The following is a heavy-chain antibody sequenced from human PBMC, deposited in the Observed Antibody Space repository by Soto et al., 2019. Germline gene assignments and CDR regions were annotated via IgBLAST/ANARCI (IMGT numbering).Heavy chain of an antibody. CDR3: ARVNSPRSYYFDY. V-gene: IGHV1-69*01. CDR2: IIPIFGTA. CDR1: GGAFSSYA. J-gene: IGHJ4*02. Sequence: QVQLVQSGAEVKKPGSSVKVSSKACGGAFSSYAISWLRQAPGQGLEWMGGIIPIFGTANYAQKFQGRVTITADESTSTAYMELSSLRSEDTAVYYCARVNSPRSYYFDYWGQGTLVTVSS. D-gene: IGHD6-13*01.